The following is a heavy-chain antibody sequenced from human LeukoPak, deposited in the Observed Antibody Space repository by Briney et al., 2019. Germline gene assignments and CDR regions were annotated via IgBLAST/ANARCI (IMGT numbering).Heavy chain of an antibody. CDR2: IKRTGDGETA. V-gene: IGHV3-15*01. CDR1: AFTFANAW. CDR3: TAGSIWVGSFDM. D-gene: IGHD7-27*01. J-gene: IGHJ3*02. Sequence: SLRLACAPAAFTFANAWIGWVSQTAREGREWVGRIKRTGDGETADSAGPERGRITISSDDSNATVLLQMNSLKVDDTAVYYCTAGSIWVGSFDMWGQGTMVTV.